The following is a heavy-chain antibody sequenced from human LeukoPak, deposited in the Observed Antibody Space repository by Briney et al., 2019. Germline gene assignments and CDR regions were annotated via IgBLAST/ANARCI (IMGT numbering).Heavy chain of an antibody. Sequence: SGTLSRTCTVTGGSISSYYWSWIRQPPGKGLEWIGYICYSGSTNYNPSLKSRVTISVDTSKNQFSLKLSSVTAADTAVYYCARAYSSSWYGFDYWGQGTLVTVSS. CDR3: ARAYSSSWYGFDY. D-gene: IGHD6-13*01. CDR1: GGSISSYY. J-gene: IGHJ4*02. V-gene: IGHV4-59*01. CDR2: ICYSGST.